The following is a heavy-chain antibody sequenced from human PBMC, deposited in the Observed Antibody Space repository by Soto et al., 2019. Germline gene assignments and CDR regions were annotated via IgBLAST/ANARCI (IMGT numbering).Heavy chain of an antibody. CDR3: ARTKYYYDSTAYIFDY. J-gene: IGHJ4*02. CDR1: GGSIGSGDY. V-gene: IGHV4-30-4*01. CDR2: IYHSGGT. D-gene: IGHD3-22*01. Sequence: PSETLSLTCTVSGGSIGSGDYWSWIRQPPGKGLEWIGYIYHSGGTYYNPSLKSRVTMSVDTSQNQFSLKLSSVSAADTAVYYCARTKYYYDSTAYIFDYWGQGALVTVSS.